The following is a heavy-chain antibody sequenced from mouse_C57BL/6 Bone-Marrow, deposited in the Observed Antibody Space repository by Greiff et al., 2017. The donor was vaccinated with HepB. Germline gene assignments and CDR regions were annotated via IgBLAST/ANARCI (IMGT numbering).Heavy chain of an antibody. CDR2: IYPGDGDT. D-gene: IGHD4-1*01. J-gene: IGHJ2*01. Sequence: VQLQESGAELVKPGASVKISCKASGYAFSSYWMNWVKQRPGKGLEWIGQIYPGDGDTNYNGKFKGKATLTADKSSSTAYMQLSSLTSGDSAVYFCARKTGEEYAFDYWGQGTTLTVSS. CDR1: GYAFSSYW. V-gene: IGHV1-80*01. CDR3: ARKTGEEYAFDY.